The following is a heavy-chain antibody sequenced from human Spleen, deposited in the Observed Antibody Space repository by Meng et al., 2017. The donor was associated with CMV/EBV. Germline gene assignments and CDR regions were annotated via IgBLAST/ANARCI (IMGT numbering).Heavy chain of an antibody. D-gene: IGHD4-11*01. CDR3: ATLYSNSIYFDY. J-gene: IGHJ4*02. V-gene: IGHV4-38-2*02. CDR1: GYSISNGYY. Sequence: GSLRLSCTVSGYSISNGYYWAWIRQPPGKGLEFVGTIYFSGSTHYNPSLATRVTMSQDSSKNQFSVRLTSVTAADTAMYYCATLYSNSIYFDYWDQGTLVTVSS. CDR2: IYFSGST.